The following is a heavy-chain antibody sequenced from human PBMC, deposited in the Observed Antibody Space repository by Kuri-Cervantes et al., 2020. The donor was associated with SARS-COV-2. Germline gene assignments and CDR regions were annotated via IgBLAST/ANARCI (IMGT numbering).Heavy chain of an antibody. CDR2: VNPDNGRA. Sequence: ASVKVSCKVSGYTFRNNDINWVRQAPGQGLEWVGWVNPDNGRAGFAEKFQGRVTISSDTSMNTVYLDLYSLRSGDTAVYYCARGVRGNWDSQHNYYYYMDVWGKGITVTVSS. D-gene: IGHD1-7*01. CDR3: ARGVRGNWDSQHNYYYYMDV. J-gene: IGHJ6*03. V-gene: IGHV1-8*01. CDR1: GYTFRNND.